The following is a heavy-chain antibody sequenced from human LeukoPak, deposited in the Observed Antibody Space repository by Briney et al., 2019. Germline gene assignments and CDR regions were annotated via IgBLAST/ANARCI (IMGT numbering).Heavy chain of an antibody. D-gene: IGHD6-19*01. CDR3: ARAGIGIEVAGTIHNWFDP. CDR2: ISHIGTT. Sequence: SETLSLTCTVSGDSISSGAYYWTWVRQYPGTGLEWIGYISHIGTTYNNPSLRSRVSISVDTSKNQFSLKLTSVTAADTAVYYCARAGIGIEVAGTIHNWFDPWGQGTQVTVSS. V-gene: IGHV4-30-4*08. J-gene: IGHJ5*02. CDR1: GDSISSGAYY.